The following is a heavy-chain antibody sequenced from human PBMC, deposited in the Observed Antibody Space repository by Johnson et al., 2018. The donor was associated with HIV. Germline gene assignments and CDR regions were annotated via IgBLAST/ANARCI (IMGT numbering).Heavy chain of an antibody. D-gene: IGHD3-16*01. CDR1: GFTFDDYA. Sequence: VQLVESGGGLVQPGRSLRLSCAASGFTFDDYAMHWVRQAPGTGLERVSGISWNSGSINYADSVKGRFTISGDHTKNSLYPQMNGMRAEDTALYYCAKDRRLGEPSGAFDIWGQGTMVTVSS. CDR3: AKDRRLGEPSGAFDI. CDR2: ISWNSGSI. V-gene: IGHV3-9*01. J-gene: IGHJ3*02.